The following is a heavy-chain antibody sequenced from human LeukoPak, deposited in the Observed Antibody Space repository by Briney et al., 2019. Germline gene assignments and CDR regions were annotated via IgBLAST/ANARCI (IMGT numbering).Heavy chain of an antibody. V-gene: IGHV3-30*02. CDR2: IRYDGSNK. CDR3: AKAPQAYDILTGYYVY. CDR1: GFTFSSYG. Sequence: GGSLRLSCAASGFTFSSYGMHWVRQAPGKGLEWVAFIRYDGSNKYYADSVKGRFTISRDNSKNTLHLQMNSLRAEDTAVYYCAKAPQAYDILTGYYVYWGQGTLVTVSS. D-gene: IGHD3-9*01. J-gene: IGHJ4*02.